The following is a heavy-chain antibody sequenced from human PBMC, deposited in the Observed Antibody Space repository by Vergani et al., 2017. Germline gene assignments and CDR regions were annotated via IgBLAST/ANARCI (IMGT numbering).Heavy chain of an antibody. V-gene: IGHV4-61*02. CDR2: IYNTGGT. D-gene: IGHD5-12*01. Sequence: QVQLKESGPGLVGPSETLSLTCTVSGGPFSGGSHYWSWIRQSAGKGLEWIGRIYNTGGTNYYPFLKTRVTMSVDTSKNQFSLKLASVTAADTAIYYCARFSSGFVAWGPGTPVTVSS. CDR1: GGPFSGGSHY. J-gene: IGHJ4*02. CDR3: ARFSSGFVA.